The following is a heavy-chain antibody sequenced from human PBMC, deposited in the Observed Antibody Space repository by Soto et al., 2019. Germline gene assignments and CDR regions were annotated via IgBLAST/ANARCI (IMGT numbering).Heavy chain of an antibody. CDR2: IYPGDSDT. CDR3: AGSVTVIYYGLGI. Sequence: WIGRVRKMPGKGLEWMGIIYPGDSDTRYSPSFQGQVTISADKSISTAYLQWSSLKASDTALYYCAGSVTVIYYGLGISAQGTTGSVHS. CDR1: W. V-gene: IGHV5-51*01. D-gene: IGHD2-8*02. J-gene: IGHJ6*01.